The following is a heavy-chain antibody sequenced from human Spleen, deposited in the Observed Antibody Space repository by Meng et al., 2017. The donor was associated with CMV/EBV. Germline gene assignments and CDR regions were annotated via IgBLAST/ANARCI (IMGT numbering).Heavy chain of an antibody. CDR3: ARGQGCCLA. CDR2: MNPNSGNT. J-gene: IGHJ5*02. V-gene: IGHV1-2*02. CDR1: GYTFTGYY. Sequence: ASVKVSCKASGYTFTGYYMHWVRQAPGQGLEWMGWMNPNSGNTGYAQKFQGRVTMTRDTSINTVYMELSSLRFDDTAIYYCARGQGCCLAWGQGTLVTVSS. D-gene: IGHD2-15*01.